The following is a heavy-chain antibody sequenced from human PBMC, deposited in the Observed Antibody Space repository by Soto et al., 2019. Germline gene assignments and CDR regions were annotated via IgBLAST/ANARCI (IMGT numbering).Heavy chain of an antibody. CDR2: VYYSGTT. CDR1: GASINNNDYY. D-gene: IGHD3-22*01. CDR3: ARMSYFYDKWYFDL. V-gene: IGHV4-30-4*01. Sequence: QLQESGPGLVKPSQTLSLTCTVSGASINNNDYYWSWIRQTPGKGLEWIGYVYYSGTTDYIPYLKSRLSMSIDKSQHQFTLKLNSVTAADTATYYCARMSYFYDKWYFDLWGRGTLVTVSS. J-gene: IGHJ2*01.